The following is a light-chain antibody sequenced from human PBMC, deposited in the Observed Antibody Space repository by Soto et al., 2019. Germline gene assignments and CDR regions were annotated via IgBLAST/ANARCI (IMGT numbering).Light chain of an antibody. CDR2: DAS. CDR3: QQRSNWPPSIT. V-gene: IGKV3-11*01. Sequence: EIVLTQSPATLSLSPGDTATLSCRASQSVTTFLAWYQQKPGQAPRLLIYDASDRAPGIPARFSGSGSATDFTFTIINLEPEDFAVYYCQQRSNWPPSITFGQGTRLEIK. J-gene: IGKJ5*01. CDR1: QSVTTF.